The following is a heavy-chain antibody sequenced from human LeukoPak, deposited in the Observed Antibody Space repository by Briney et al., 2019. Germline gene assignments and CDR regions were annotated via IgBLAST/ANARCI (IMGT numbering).Heavy chain of an antibody. CDR1: GFTFSSYA. CDR2: ISGSGGGT. D-gene: IGHD6-13*01. CDR3: AKVPIAAAGYYFDY. J-gene: IGHJ4*02. Sequence: SGGSLRLSCAASGFTFSSYAMSWVRQAPEKGLEWVSTISGSGGGTYYADSVKGRFTISRDDSKNTLYLQMNSLRAEDTAVYYCAKVPIAAAGYYFDYWGQGTLVTVSS. V-gene: IGHV3-23*01.